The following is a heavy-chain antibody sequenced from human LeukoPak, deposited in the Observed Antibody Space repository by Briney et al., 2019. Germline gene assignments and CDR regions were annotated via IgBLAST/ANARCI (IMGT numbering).Heavy chain of an antibody. CDR1: GFTFSTFW. D-gene: IGHD3-3*02. J-gene: IGHJ5*02. CDR3: AKGSIWSQA. Sequence: GGSLRLSCAASGFTFSTFWMHWVRQAPGKGLVWVSRIKSDGSSTDYADSVKGRFTISRDNAKNTLYLQMNSLRAEDTAFYYCAKGSIWSQAWGQGTLVTVSS. CDR2: IKSDGSST. V-gene: IGHV3-74*01.